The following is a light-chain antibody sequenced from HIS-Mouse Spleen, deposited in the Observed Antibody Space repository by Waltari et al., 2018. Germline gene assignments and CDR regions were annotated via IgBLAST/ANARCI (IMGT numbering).Light chain of an antibody. CDR3: YSTDSSGNHRV. J-gene: IGLJ2*01. Sequence: SYELTQPPSVSVSPGQTARITCSGDALPKKYAYWYQQKSGQAPVLVMYEDSKRPAGNPGRFSGSSSGTMATLTISGAQVEDEADYYCYSTDSSGNHRVFGGGTKLTVL. V-gene: IGLV3-10*01. CDR1: ALPKKY. CDR2: EDS.